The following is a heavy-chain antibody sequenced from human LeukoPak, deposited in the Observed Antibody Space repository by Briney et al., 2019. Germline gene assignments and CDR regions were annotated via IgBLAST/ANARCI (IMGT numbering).Heavy chain of an antibody. D-gene: IGHD7-27*01. CDR1: GDSVSSNYAT. V-gene: IGHV6-1*01. J-gene: IGHJ3*02. CDR3: ARHGDTLAPFAFDI. Sequence: SQTLSLTCAISGDSVSSNYATWNWIRQSPSRGLEWLGRTFYRSQWYNDYAVSVKSRIIINPDTSKNQFSLKLSSVTAADTAVYYCARHGDTLAPFAFDIWGQGTMVTVSS. CDR2: TFYRSQWYN.